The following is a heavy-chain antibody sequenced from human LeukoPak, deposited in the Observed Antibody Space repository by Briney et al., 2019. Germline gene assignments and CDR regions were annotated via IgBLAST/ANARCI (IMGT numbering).Heavy chain of an antibody. CDR2: IYYSGST. CDR1: GGSISRYY. V-gene: IGHV4-59*08. J-gene: IGHJ4*02. D-gene: IGHD5-18*01. CDR3: ARIYSYGSTDY. Sequence: AETLSLTCTVSGGSISRYYWSWIRQPPGKGLEWIGYIYYSGSTKYNPSLKSRVTISVDTSKNQFSLKLSSVTAADTAVYYCARIYSYGSTDYWGQGTLVTVSS.